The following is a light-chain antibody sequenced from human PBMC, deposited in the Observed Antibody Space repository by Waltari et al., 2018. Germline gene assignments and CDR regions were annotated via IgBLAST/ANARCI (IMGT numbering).Light chain of an antibody. J-gene: IGLJ1*01. CDR1: ALSKQY. CDR2: KDS. CDR3: QSADSSGNYRYV. Sequence: SYELTQPPSVSVSPGQTARITCSGDALSKQYAYWYQQKPGQAPVLVIYKDSERPSGIPERFSGSSAGTTVTLTISGVQAEDEADYYCQSADSSGNYRYVFGSGTKVTVL. V-gene: IGLV3-25*03.